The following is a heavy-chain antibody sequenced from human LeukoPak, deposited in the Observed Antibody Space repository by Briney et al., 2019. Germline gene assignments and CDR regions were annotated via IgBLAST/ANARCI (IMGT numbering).Heavy chain of an antibody. CDR2: ISGTI. CDR3: VREVGRPKTFYFDS. D-gene: IGHD3-16*01. CDR1: GFVFSRDN. J-gene: IGHJ4*02. V-gene: IGHV3-48*04. Sequence: GGSLRLSCIASGFVFSRDNMNWVRQAPGKGLEWVAHISGTIYYADSVQGRFTISRDNAKNSLYLQMSNLRVDDTAMYYCVREVGRPKTFYFDSWGRGTPVTVSS.